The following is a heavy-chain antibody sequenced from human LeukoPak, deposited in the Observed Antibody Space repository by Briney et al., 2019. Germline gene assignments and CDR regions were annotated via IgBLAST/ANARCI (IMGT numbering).Heavy chain of an antibody. D-gene: IGHD4/OR15-4a*01. CDR3: ARQGRAYYPFDY. V-gene: IGHV5-51*01. CDR2: IYPGDSDT. CDR1: GYSFTSYW. Sequence: GESLKISCKGSGYSFTSYWIGWVRQMPGKGLECMGVIYPGDSDTRYSRSLQGQVTISADKSSSTPYLQWSSLKASDTAMHYCARQGRAYYPFDYWGQGTLVTVSS. J-gene: IGHJ4*02.